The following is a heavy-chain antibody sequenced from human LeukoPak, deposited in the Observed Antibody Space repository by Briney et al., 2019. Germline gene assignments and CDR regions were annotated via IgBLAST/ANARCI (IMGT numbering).Heavy chain of an antibody. CDR2: INWNGGST. CDR1: GFTFDDYG. CDR3: AKDKVAATPYYFDY. J-gene: IGHJ4*02. V-gene: IGHV3-20*04. Sequence: GGSLRLSCAASGFTFDDYGMSWVRQAPGKGLEWVSGINWNGGSTGYADSVKGRFTISRDNAKNSLYPQMNSLRAEDTAVYYCAKDKVAATPYYFDYWGQGTLVTVSS. D-gene: IGHD2-15*01.